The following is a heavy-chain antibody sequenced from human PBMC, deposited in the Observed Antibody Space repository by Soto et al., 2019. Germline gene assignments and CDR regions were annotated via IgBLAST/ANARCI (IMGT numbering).Heavy chain of an antibody. D-gene: IGHD4-17*01. J-gene: IGHJ5*02. CDR3: ARDLDYGDSNWFDP. V-gene: IGHV6-1*01. CDR2: TYYRSKWYN. CDR1: GDSVSSNSAA. Sequence: QTLSLTCAISGDSVSSNSAAWNWIRQSPSRDLEWLGRTYYRSKWYNDYAVSVKSRITINPDTSKNQFSLQLNSVTPEDTAVYYCARDLDYGDSNWFDPWGQGTLVTVSS.